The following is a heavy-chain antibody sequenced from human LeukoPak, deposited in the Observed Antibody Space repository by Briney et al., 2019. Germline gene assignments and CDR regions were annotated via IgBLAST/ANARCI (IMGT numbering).Heavy chain of an antibody. CDR3: ASSSDTNFDY. J-gene: IGHJ4*02. CDR1: GGSISSGSYY. V-gene: IGHV4-61*02. Sequence: SQTLSLTCTVSGGSISSGSYYWSWIRQPAGKGLEWIGRIYASGSTNYNPSLKSRVTISVDTSKNQFSLKLSSVTAADTAVYYCASSSDTNFDYWGQGTLATVSS. D-gene: IGHD6-6*01. CDR2: IYASGST.